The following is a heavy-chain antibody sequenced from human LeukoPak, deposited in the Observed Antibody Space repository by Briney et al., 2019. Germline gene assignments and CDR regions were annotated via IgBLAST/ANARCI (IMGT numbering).Heavy chain of an antibody. CDR2: IYYSGST. V-gene: IGHV4-39*07. J-gene: IGHJ6*02. Sequence: SETLSLTCTVSGGSISSSSYYWGWIRQPPGKGLEWIGSIYYSGSTYYNPSLKSRVTISVDTSKNQFSLKLSSVTAADTAVYYCARDEQTGTGYYYGMDVWGQGTTVTVS. D-gene: IGHD3-10*01. CDR1: GGSISSSSYY. CDR3: ARDEQTGTGYYYGMDV.